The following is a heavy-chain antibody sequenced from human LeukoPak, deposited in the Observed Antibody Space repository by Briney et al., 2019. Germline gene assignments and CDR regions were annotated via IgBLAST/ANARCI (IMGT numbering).Heavy chain of an antibody. CDR3: ARAWLRGEVILGFVY. Sequence: ASVKVSCKASGGTFSSYAISWVRQAPGQGLECMGGIIPIFGTANYAQKFQGRVTITTDESTSAAYMELSSLRSEDTAVYYCARAWLRGEVILGFVYWGQGTLVTVSS. J-gene: IGHJ4*02. CDR1: GGTFSSYA. D-gene: IGHD3-10*01. V-gene: IGHV1-69*05. CDR2: IIPIFGTA.